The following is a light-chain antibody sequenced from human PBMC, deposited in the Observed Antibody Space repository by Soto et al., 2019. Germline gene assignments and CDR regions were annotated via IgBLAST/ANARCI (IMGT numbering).Light chain of an antibody. V-gene: IGKV3-11*01. CDR3: QQRSNWPPALT. CDR2: DAS. J-gene: IGKJ4*01. Sequence: TQSPSSVSASVGDRVTITCRASQGISSWLAWYQQKPGQAPRLLIYDASNRATGIPASFSGSGSGTDFTLTISSLEPEDFAVYYCQQRSNWPPALTVGGGTKVELK. CDR1: QGISSW.